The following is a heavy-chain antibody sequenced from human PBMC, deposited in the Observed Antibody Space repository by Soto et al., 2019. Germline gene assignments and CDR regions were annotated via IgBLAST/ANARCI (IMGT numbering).Heavy chain of an antibody. CDR1: GGSLSNYG. D-gene: IGHD2-21*02. V-gene: IGHV1-69*12. CDR2: IIPVFGTA. CDR3: ARGDATKIVVTAYYGMDV. Sequence: QVQLVQSGAEVKKPGSSVKVSCKASGGSLSNYGISWVRQAPGQGLEWMGGIIPVFGTANYAQKFQGRVAITADEXTXIXXMDVTSLTSEDTAVYYCARGDATKIVVTAYYGMDVWGQGTTVTVSS. J-gene: IGHJ6*02.